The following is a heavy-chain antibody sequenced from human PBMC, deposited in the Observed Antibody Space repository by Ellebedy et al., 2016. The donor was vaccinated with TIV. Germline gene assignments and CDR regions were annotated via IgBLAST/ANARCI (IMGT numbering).Heavy chain of an antibody. V-gene: IGHV3-11*01. CDR2: ISSSGSTI. D-gene: IGHD3-22*01. Sequence: GESLKISCAASGFTVSSNYMSWIRQAPGKGLEWVSYISSSGSTIYYADSVKGRFTISRDNAKNSLYLQMNSLRAEDTAVYYCARVPSSGYYRGHYYYGMDVWGQGTTVTVSS. CDR1: GFTVSSNY. CDR3: ARVPSSGYYRGHYYYGMDV. J-gene: IGHJ6*02.